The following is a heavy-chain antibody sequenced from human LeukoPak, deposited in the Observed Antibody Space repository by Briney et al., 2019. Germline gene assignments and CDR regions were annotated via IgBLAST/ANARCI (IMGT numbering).Heavy chain of an antibody. CDR1: GFLFVTHA. CDR3: AREDYDILTLTPNSFDY. CDR2: IWYDGSNK. V-gene: IGHV3-33*01. Sequence: QTGGSLRLSCTASGFLFVTHAMHWVRQAPGKRLEWVAVIWYDGSNKYYADSVKGRFTISRDNSKNTLYLQMNSLRAEDTAVYYCAREDYDILTLTPNSFDYWGQGTLVTVSS. D-gene: IGHD3-9*01. J-gene: IGHJ4*02.